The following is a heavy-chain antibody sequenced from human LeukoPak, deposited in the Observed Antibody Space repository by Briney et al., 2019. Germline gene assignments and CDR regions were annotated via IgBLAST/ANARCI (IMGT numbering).Heavy chain of an antibody. V-gene: IGHV1-18*01. CDR2: ISAYNGNT. J-gene: IGHJ4*02. CDR3: ARSSERYSQWPC. D-gene: IGHD1-26*01. Sequence: PSVKVSCKASGYTFTSYGISWVRRAPGQGLEGMRWISAYNGNTNYAQKLQGRVTMPTDTPTSTAYMELRSLRSDDTAVYVCARSSERYSQWPCWGQGTLVTVSS. CDR1: GYTFTSYG.